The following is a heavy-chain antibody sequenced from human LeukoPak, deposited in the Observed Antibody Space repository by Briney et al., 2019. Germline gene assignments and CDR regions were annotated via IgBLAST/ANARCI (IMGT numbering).Heavy chain of an antibody. D-gene: IGHD3-10*01. CDR1: GFTVSSNF. CDR3: ARVGRITMVRGVIRYYYYGMDV. Sequence: SGGSLRLSCAASGFTVSSNFMSWVRRAPEKGLEWVSVMYSDGSTYYADSVKGRFTISRDNSKNTLYLQMNSLRAEDTAVYYCARVGRITMVRGVIRYYYYGMDVWGQGTTVTVSS. CDR2: MYSDGST. J-gene: IGHJ6*02. V-gene: IGHV3-66*01.